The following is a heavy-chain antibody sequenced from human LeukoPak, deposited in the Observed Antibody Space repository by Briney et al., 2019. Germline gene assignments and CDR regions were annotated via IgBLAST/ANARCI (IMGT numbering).Heavy chain of an antibody. J-gene: IGHJ3*02. Sequence: NPSETLSLTCTVSGGSISSGDYYWRWIRQPPGKGLEWIGYIYYSGSTYYNPSLKSRVTISVDTSKNQFSLKLSSVTAADTAVYYCARDEVVGEAFDIWGQGTMVTVSS. CDR2: IYYSGST. CDR3: ARDEVVGEAFDI. CDR1: GGSISSGDYY. D-gene: IGHD2-15*01. V-gene: IGHV4-30-4*01.